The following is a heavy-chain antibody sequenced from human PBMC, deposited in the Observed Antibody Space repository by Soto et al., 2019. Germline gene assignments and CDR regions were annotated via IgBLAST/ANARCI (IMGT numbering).Heavy chain of an antibody. CDR2: INAGNGNT. CDR3: ARDPRYGDYYFDY. D-gene: IGHD4-17*01. J-gene: IGHJ4*02. CDR1: GYTFTSYA. V-gene: IGHV1-3*01. Sequence: ASVKVSCKASGYTFTSYAMHWVRQAPGQRLEWMGWINAGNGNTKYSQKFQGRVTITRDTSASTAYMELSSLRPEDTAVYYCARDPRYGDYYFDYWGQGTLVTVSS.